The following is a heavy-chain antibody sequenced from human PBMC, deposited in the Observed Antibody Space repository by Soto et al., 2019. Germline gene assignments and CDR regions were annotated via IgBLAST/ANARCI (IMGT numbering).Heavy chain of an antibody. V-gene: IGHV3-21*01. CDR3: ARDEEARPYFYGMDV. D-gene: IGHD6-6*01. J-gene: IGHJ6*02. Sequence: GSLRLSCAASGFTFGTYSMNWVRQAPGKGLEWVSCITGSGNYIYYADSVRGRFTISRDNAKNSLYLQMNSLRAEDTAVYYCARDEEARPYFYGMDVWGQGTTVTVSS. CDR2: ITGSGNYI. CDR1: GFTFGTYS.